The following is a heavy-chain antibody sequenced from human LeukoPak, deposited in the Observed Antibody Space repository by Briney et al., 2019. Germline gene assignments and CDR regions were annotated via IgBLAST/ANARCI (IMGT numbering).Heavy chain of an antibody. D-gene: IGHD3-22*01. V-gene: IGHV3-53*01. CDR3: TRSGYRHPYHFDS. Sequence: GGSLRLSCAVSGFSVRTNFMSWVRQAPGKGLEWVSVIFTGGGTDHADSVKGRFTISRDNSKNTLSLQMNSLRAEGTAIYYCTRSGYRHPYHFDSWGQGTLVTVSS. CDR2: IFTGGGT. CDR1: GFSVRTNF. J-gene: IGHJ4*02.